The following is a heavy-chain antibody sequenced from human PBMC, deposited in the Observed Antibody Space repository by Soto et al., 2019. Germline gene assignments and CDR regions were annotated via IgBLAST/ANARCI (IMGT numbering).Heavy chain of an antibody. CDR2: IYTSGST. V-gene: IGHV4-4*07. D-gene: IGHD2-2*01. J-gene: IGHJ6*02. Sequence: QVQLQESGPGLVKPSETLSLTCTVSGGSISSYYWSWIRQPAGKGLEWIGRIYTSGSTNYNPSLKSRVTMSVDTTKNQFSLKLSSVAAADTAVYYCAREPRDIVVVPASQYGMDVWGQGTTVTVSS. CDR1: GGSISSYY. CDR3: AREPRDIVVVPASQYGMDV.